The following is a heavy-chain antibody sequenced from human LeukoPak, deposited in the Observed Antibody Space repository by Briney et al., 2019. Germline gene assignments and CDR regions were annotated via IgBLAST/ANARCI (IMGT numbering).Heavy chain of an antibody. CDR1: GFTFSSYS. CDR3: ARDYPGYCSGGSCSPAFED. Sequence: GGSLRLSCAASGFTFSSYSMNWVRQAPGKGLEWVSSISSSSSYIYYADSVKGRFTISRDNAKNSLYLQVNSLRAEDTAVYYCARDYPGYCSGGSCSPAFEDWGQGTLVTVSS. D-gene: IGHD2-15*01. J-gene: IGHJ4*02. V-gene: IGHV3-21*01. CDR2: ISSSSSYI.